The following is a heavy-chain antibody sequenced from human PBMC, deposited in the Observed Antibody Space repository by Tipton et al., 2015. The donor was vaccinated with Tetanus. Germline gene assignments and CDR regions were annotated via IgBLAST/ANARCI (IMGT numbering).Heavy chain of an antibody. CDR1: GDSVSSGGYD. CDR3: ARIVRMGDFSFFDS. V-gene: IGHV4-61*08. J-gene: IGHJ4*02. D-gene: IGHD3-16*01. CDR2: ISNTGST. Sequence: TLSLTCTVSGDSVSSGGYDWGSIRQSPGEGLELIGYISNTGSTSYNPSLQSRVSMSVDTSKNQFSLRLSSVTAADTAVYYCARIVRMGDFSFFDSWGLGTLVTVSS.